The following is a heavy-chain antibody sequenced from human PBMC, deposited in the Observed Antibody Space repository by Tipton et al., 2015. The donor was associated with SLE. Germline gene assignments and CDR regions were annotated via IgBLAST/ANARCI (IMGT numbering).Heavy chain of an antibody. CDR3: AKDRDIVLNDAFDI. Sequence: SLRLSCAASGLTLSSFWMHWVRQAPGKGLEWVSDISGSGGSTYYADSVKGRFTISRDNSKNTLYLQMNRLRAEDTAVYYCAKDRDIVLNDAFDIWGQGTMVTVSS. D-gene: IGHD2-8*02. V-gene: IGHV3-23*01. CDR2: ISGSGGST. J-gene: IGHJ3*02. CDR1: GLTLSSFW.